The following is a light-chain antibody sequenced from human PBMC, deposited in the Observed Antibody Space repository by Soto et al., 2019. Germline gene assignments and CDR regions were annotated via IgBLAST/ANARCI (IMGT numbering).Light chain of an antibody. CDR3: QQYQFGTSQA. CDR2: AAS. CDR1: QSVRSSS. V-gene: IGKV3-20*01. J-gene: IGKJ1*01. Sequence: EIVLTQSPGTLSLSPGERATLSCRASQSVRSSSFAWYQQKPGQAPRLLIYAASTRATGIPDRFSGSGSGTEFTLTISRLEPEDFAVYYCQQYQFGTSQAFGQGTKVEIK.